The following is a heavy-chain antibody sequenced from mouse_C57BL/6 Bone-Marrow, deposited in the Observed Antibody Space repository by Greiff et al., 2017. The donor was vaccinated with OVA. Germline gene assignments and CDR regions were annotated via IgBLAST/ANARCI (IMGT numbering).Heavy chain of an antibody. CDR2: IDPNSGGT. CDR3: ARRRTTDPLYAMDY. CDR1: GYTFTSYW. V-gene: IGHV1-72*01. Sequence: QVQLQQPGAELVKPGASVKLSCKASGYTFTSYWMHWVKQRPGRGLEWIGRIDPNSGGTKYNEKVKSKATLTVDKPSSTAYMQLSSLTSEDSSVYYCARRRTTDPLYAMDYWGQGTSVTVSS. J-gene: IGHJ4*01. D-gene: IGHD1-1*01.